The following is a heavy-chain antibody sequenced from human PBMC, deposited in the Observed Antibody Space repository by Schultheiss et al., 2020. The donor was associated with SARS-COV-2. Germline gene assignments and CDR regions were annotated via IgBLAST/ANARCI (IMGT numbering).Heavy chain of an antibody. CDR3: ASGPSDYGDYLGFDY. D-gene: IGHD4-17*01. Sequence: SETLSLTCAVYGGSFSGYYWSWIRQPPGKGLEWIGYIYYSGSTNYNPSLKSRVTISVDTSKNQFSLKLSSVTAADTAVYYCASGPSDYGDYLGFDYWGQGTLVTVSS. J-gene: IGHJ4*02. CDR1: GGSFSGYY. V-gene: IGHV4-59*12. CDR2: IYYSGST.